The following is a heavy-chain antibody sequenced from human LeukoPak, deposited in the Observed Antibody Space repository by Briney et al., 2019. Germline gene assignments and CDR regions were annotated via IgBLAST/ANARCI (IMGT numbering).Heavy chain of an antibody. D-gene: IGHD3-22*01. J-gene: IGHJ4*02. CDR1: GYTFTSYA. CDR2: INAGNGNT. CDR3: TGDLNYDSSGPYPFTGFDY. V-gene: IGHV1-3*01. Sequence: ASVKVSCKASGYTFTSYAMHWVRQAPGQRLEWMGWINAGNGNTKYSQKFQGRVTITRDTSASTAYMELSSLRSEDTAVYYCTGDLNYDSSGPYPFTGFDYWGQGTLVTVSS.